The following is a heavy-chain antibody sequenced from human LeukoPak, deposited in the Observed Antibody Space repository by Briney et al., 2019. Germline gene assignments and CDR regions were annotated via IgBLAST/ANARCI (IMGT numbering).Heavy chain of an antibody. D-gene: IGHD3-22*01. CDR2: IGHDGSIK. V-gene: IGHV3-30*02. CDR1: GFTFSNYG. J-gene: IGHJ6*03. Sequence: GGSLRLSCAASGFTFSNYGMHWVRQAPGKGLEWVAFIGHDGSIKYYPDSVKGRFTISRGNSRDTLYLQMNSLRAEGTAVYYCARGGYYDSSGSPSGYYYYMDVWGKGTTVTVSS. CDR3: ARGGYYDSSGSPSGYYYYMDV.